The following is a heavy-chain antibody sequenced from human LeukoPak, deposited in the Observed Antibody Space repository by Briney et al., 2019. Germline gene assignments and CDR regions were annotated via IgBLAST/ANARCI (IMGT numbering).Heavy chain of an antibody. D-gene: IGHD6-13*01. V-gene: IGHV3-66*01. Sequence: QAGGPLRLSCAASGFTVSSNYMSWVRQAPGKGLEWVSVIYSGGSTYYADSVKGRFTISRDNSRNTLYLQMNSLRAEDTAVYYCARDGSSSWYGDYWGQGTLVTVSS. CDR3: ARDGSSSWYGDY. CDR2: IYSGGST. J-gene: IGHJ4*02. CDR1: GFTVSSNY.